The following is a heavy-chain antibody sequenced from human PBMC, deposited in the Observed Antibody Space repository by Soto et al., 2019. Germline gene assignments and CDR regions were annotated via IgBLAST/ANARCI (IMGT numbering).Heavy chain of an antibody. CDR1: GGSISSGGYY. J-gene: IGHJ6*02. D-gene: IGHD2-15*01. V-gene: IGHV4-31*03. CDR3: ARRMQNYYTMGV. Sequence: QVQLQESGPGLVKPSQTLSLTCTVSGGSISSGGYYWSWIRQHPGKGLEWIGYISCRGSAYYSPSLKSRVTISVDTSKNQFSLKVNSVTAADTAVYYCARRMQNYYTMGVWGQGTTVTVSS. CDR2: ISCRGSA.